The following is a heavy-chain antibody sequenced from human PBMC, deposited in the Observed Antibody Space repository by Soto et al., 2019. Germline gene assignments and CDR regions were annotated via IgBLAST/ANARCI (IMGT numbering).Heavy chain of an antibody. D-gene: IGHD5-18*01. V-gene: IGHV2-70*11. CDR2: IDWDDDK. Sequence: TLSLTCTVSGGSVSSSDYYWSRIRQPPGKALEWLARIDWDDDKYYSTSLKTRLTISKDTSKNQVVLTMTNMDPVDTATYYCTRGYSYGYYYYYGMDVWGQGTTVTVSS. J-gene: IGHJ6*02. CDR1: GGSVSSSDYY. CDR3: TRGYSYGYYYYYGMDV.